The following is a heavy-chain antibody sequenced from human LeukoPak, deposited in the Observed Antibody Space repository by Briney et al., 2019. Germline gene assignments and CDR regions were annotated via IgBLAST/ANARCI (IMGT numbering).Heavy chain of an antibody. CDR3: ASGLRFLEWLGAFDI. Sequence: GGSLRLSCAASGFTFSDYYMSWIRQAPGKGLEWVSYISSSGSTIYYADSVKGRFTISRDNAKNSLYLPMNSLRAEGTAVYYCASGLRFLEWLGAFDIWGQGTMVTVSS. J-gene: IGHJ3*02. D-gene: IGHD3-3*01. V-gene: IGHV3-11*01. CDR2: ISSSGSTI. CDR1: GFTFSDYY.